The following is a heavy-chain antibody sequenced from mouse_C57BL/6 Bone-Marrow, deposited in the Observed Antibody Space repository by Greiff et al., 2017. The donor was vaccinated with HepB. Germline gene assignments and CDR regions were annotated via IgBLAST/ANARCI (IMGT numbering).Heavy chain of an antibody. CDR1: GFTFSDYY. CDR2: INYDGSST. CDR3: ARGDYYGSSYVYWYFDV. Sequence: EVQRVESEGGLVQPGSSMKLSCTASGFTFSDYYMAWVRQVPEKGLEWVANINYDGSSTYYLDSLKSRFIISRDNAKNILYLQMSSLKSEDTATYYCARGDYYGSSYVYWYFDVWGTGTTVTVSS. J-gene: IGHJ1*03. V-gene: IGHV5-16*01. D-gene: IGHD1-1*01.